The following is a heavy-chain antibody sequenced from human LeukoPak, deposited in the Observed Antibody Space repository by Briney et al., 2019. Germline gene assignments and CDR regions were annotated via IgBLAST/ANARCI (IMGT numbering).Heavy chain of an antibody. V-gene: IGHV3-11*04. CDR2: ISSSGSTI. Sequence: GGSLRLSCAASGFTFSDYYMSWIRQAPGKGLEWVSYISSSGSTIYYADSVKGRFTISRDNAKNSLYLQMNSLRAEDTAVYYCARVSGYSYGPPSLFDYWGQGTLVTVSS. D-gene: IGHD5-18*01. CDR3: ARVSGYSYGPPSLFDY. J-gene: IGHJ4*02. CDR1: GFTFSDYY.